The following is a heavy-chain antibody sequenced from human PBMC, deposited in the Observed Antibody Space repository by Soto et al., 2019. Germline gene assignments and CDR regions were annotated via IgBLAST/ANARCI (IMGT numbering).Heavy chain of an antibody. CDR1: GFTFSSYG. J-gene: IGHJ6*02. V-gene: IGHV3-30*18. Sequence: QVQLVESGGGVVQPGRSLRLSCAASGFTFSSYGMHWVRQAPGQGLEWVSVISFDGSNKYYADSVKGRFTISRDNSKNTLYLQMNSLGAEDTAVYYCAKDKFGVLTKYYYGMDVWGQGTTVTVAS. D-gene: IGHD3-10*01. CDR2: ISFDGSNK. CDR3: AKDKFGVLTKYYYGMDV.